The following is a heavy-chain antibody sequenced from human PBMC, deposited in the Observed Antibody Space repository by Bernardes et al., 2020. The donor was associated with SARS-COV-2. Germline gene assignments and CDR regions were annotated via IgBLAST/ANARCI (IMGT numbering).Heavy chain of an antibody. V-gene: IGHV1-18*01. D-gene: IGHD3-9*01. J-gene: IGHJ4*02. Sequence: ASVKVSCKASGYTFTSYGISWVRQAPGQGLEWMGWISAYNGNTNYAQKLQGRVTMTTDTSTSTAYMELRSLRSDDTAVYYCARYHRRYFDWLSYYFDYWGQGTLVTVSS. CDR1: GYTFTSYG. CDR2: ISAYNGNT. CDR3: ARYHRRYFDWLSYYFDY.